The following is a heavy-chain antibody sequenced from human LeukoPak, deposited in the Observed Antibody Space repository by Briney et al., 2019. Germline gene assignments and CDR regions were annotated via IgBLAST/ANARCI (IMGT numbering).Heavy chain of an antibody. CDR2: ISSSSSYI. Sequence: GGSLRLSCAASGFTLSSYSMNWVRQAPGKGLEWVSSISSSSSYIFYADSVKGRFTISRDNAKNSLYLQMNSLRAEDTAVYCARVLIVGATGDAFDIWGQGTMVTVSS. D-gene: IGHD1-26*01. CDR3: ARVLIVGATGDAFDI. J-gene: IGHJ3*02. CDR1: GFTLSSYS. V-gene: IGHV3-21*01.